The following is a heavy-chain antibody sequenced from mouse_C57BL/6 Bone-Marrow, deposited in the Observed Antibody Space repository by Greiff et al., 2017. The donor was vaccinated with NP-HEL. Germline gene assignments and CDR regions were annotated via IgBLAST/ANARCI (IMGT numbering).Heavy chain of an antibody. V-gene: IGHV1-18*01. Sequence: EVQLQQSGPELVKPGASVKIPCKASGYTFTDYNMDWVKQSHGKSLEWIGDINPNNGGTIYNQKFKGKATLTVDKSSSTAYMELRSLTSEDTAVYYCARSRSNYWYFDVWGTGTTVTVSS. CDR1: GYTFTDYN. CDR2: INPNNGGT. D-gene: IGHD2-5*01. J-gene: IGHJ1*03. CDR3: ARSRSNYWYFDV.